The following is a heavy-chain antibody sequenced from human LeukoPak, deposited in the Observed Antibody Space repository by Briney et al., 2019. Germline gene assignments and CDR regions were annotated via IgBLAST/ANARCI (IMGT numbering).Heavy chain of an antibody. CDR3: ARDDPLRYRSNGMDV. V-gene: IGHV1-69*13. CDR2: IIPTFGTA. CDR1: GGTFSSYA. J-gene: IGHJ6*02. Sequence: SVKVSCKASGGTFSSYAISWVRQAPGQGLEWMGGIIPTFGTANYAQKFQGRVTITADESTSTAYMELSSLRSEDTAVYYCARDDPLRYRSNGMDVWGQGTTVTVSS. D-gene: IGHD4-11*01.